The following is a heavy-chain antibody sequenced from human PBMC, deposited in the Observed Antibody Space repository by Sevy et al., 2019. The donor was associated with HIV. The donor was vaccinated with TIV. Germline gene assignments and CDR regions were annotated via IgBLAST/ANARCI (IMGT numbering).Heavy chain of an antibody. Sequence: GGSLRLSCASSGFTFEPYDMIWVRQAPGKGPEWVSAINGRGTDSYYTDSVKGQFTISRDNSRNKVYLQMDSLRAEDTAVDYCLTGCPGHPLDYWGRGTLVTVSS. CDR1: GFTFEPYD. CDR2: INGRGTDS. J-gene: IGHJ4*02. D-gene: IGHD3-9*01. V-gene: IGHV3-23*01. CDR3: LTGCPGHPLDY.